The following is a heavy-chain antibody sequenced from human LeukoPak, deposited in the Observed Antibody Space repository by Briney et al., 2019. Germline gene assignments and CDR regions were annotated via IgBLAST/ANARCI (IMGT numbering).Heavy chain of an antibody. CDR2: INPSGDST. CDR3: ARDFVDTTMAAGRAFEI. CDR1: GYTFTSYY. V-gene: IGHV1-46*01. J-gene: IGHJ3*02. Sequence: ASLKVSCKTSGYTFTSYYMHWVRQATGQGLEWMGIINPSGDSTSYAEKFQGRVTMTMDTSTSTLYMELSSLRSEDTAVYYCARDFVDTTMAAGRAFEIRGQGTMVTVSS. D-gene: IGHD5-18*01.